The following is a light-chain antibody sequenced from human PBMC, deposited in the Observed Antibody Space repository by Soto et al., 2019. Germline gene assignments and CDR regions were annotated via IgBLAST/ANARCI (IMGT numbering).Light chain of an antibody. V-gene: IGKV3D-15*01. CDR3: QQYNNWPL. Sequence: EIVLTQSPATLSVSPGEGATLSCRASQSVGNNLAWYQQKPSQAPRLLIYGASSRATGIPARFSGSGSGTEFTLTISSLQSEDFAVYSCQQYNNWPLFGQGTRLEIK. J-gene: IGKJ5*01. CDR2: GAS. CDR1: QSVGNN.